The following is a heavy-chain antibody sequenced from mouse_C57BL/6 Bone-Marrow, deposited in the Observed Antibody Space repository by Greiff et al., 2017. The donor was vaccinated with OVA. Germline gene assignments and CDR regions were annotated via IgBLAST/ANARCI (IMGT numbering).Heavy chain of an antibody. CDR2: IYPGDGDT. J-gene: IGHJ2*01. CDR1: GYAFSRYW. CDR3: ARKRGGYYDYGYFDY. V-gene: IGHV1-80*01. D-gene: IGHD2-4*01. Sequence: QVQLKQSGAELVKPGASVKISCKASGYAFSRYWMNWVKQRPGKGLEWIGQIYPGDGDTNYNGKFKGKATLTADKSSSTAYMQLSSLTSEDSAVYFCARKRGGYYDYGYFDYWGQGTTLTGSS.